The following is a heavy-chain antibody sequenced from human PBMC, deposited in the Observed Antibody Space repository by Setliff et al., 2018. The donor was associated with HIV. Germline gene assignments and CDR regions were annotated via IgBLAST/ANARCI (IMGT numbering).Heavy chain of an antibody. D-gene: IGHD3-16*02. J-gene: IGHJ4*02. Sequence: PSETLSLTCAVYGGSFSGYYWTWIRQPPGKGLEWIGEINHSGSPNYNPSLKSRVTMSVDTSKNQFSLKLTSVTAADTAVYYCARGSDYIWGNYRFPFDYWGQGTLVTVSS. CDR2: INHSGSP. CDR3: ARGSDYIWGNYRFPFDY. CDR1: GGSFSGYY. V-gene: IGHV4-34*01.